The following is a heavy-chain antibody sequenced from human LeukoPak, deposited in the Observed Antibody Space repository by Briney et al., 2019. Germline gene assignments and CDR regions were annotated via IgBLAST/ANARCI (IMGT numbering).Heavy chain of an antibody. CDR1: GGSISSYY. J-gene: IGHJ5*02. Sequence: SETLSLTCTVSGGSISSYYWSWIRQPPGKGLEWIGYIYYSGSTNYNPSLKSRVTISVDTSKKQSPMKLSSVTAAATAVSYCARGLFEYSSSPGSNWFDPWGQGTLVTVSS. V-gene: IGHV4-59*01. CDR2: IYYSGST. D-gene: IGHD6-6*01. CDR3: ARGLFEYSSSPGSNWFDP.